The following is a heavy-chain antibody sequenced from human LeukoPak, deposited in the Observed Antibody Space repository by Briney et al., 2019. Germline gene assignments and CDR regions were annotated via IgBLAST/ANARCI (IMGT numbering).Heavy chain of an antibody. CDR2: INTDGSIT. J-gene: IGHJ4*02. CDR3: ARDRGPRTGFMVREAYDY. CDR1: GFTFSSYA. V-gene: IGHV3-74*01. D-gene: IGHD3-10*01. Sequence: GGSLRLSCAASGFTFSSYAMSWVRQAPGKGLVWVSRINTDGSITNYADSVKGRFSISRDNAKNTLYLQMSSLRAEDTAVYYCARDRGPRTGFMVREAYDYWGQGTLVTVSS.